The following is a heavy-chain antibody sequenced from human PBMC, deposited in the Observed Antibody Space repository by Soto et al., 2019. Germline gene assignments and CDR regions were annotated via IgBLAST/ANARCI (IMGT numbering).Heavy chain of an antibody. D-gene: IGHD3-22*01. V-gene: IGHV3-15*07. CDR2: IKSKTDGGTT. J-gene: IGHJ3*02. Sequence: GGSLRLSCAASGFTFSNAWMNWVRQAPGKGLEWVGRIKSKTDGGTTDYAAPVKGRFTISRDDSKNTLYLQMNSLKTEDTAVYYCTTLVTMIVVVINDAFDIWGQGTMVTVSS. CDR3: TTLVTMIVVVINDAFDI. CDR1: GFTFSNAW.